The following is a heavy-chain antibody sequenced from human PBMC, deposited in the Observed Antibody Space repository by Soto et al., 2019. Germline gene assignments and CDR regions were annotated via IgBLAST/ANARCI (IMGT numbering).Heavy chain of an antibody. CDR1: GYTFTSYG. D-gene: IGHD5-12*01. CDR2: IIPYNGNA. CDR3: ARGRGGYSGYDYARFPDY. V-gene: IGHV1-18*01. J-gene: IGHJ4*02. Sequence: GASVKVSCKASGYTFTSYGISWVRQAPGQGLEWMGWIIPYNGNANYAQKLQGRVTITTDKSTSTAYMELSSLRSEDTAVYYCARGRGGYSGYDYARFPDYWGQGTLVTVSS.